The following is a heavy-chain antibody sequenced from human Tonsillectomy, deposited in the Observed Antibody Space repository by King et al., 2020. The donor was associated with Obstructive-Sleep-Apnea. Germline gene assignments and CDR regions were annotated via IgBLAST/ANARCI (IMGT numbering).Heavy chain of an antibody. CDR2: IRTKVYGWTA. CDR1: GFTFPDYT. V-gene: IGHV3-49*03. Sequence: VQLVQSGGGLVQPGRSLRLSCTASGFTFPDYTLSWFVQAPGKGLELVGFIRTKVYGWTAEYAASVKGRFTISRHDSKSISYLQMNSLKTEDTALYYCTRDGSGWPRDAFDIWGQGTMVTVSS. CDR3: TRDGSGWPRDAFDI. J-gene: IGHJ3*02. D-gene: IGHD6-19*01.